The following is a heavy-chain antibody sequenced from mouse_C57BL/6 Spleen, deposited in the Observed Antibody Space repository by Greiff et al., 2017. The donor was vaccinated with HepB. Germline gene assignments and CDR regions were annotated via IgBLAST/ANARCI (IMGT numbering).Heavy chain of an antibody. V-gene: IGHV5-17*01. Sequence: EVQLQESGGGLVKPGGSLKLSCAASGFTFSDYGMHWVRQAPEKGLEWVAYISSGSSTIYYADTVKGRFTISRDNAKNTLFLQMTSLRSEDTAMYYCARLGNYDYDGPFDYWGQGTTLTVSS. D-gene: IGHD2-4*01. CDR1: GFTFSDYG. CDR3: ARLGNYDYDGPFDY. J-gene: IGHJ2*01. CDR2: ISSGSSTI.